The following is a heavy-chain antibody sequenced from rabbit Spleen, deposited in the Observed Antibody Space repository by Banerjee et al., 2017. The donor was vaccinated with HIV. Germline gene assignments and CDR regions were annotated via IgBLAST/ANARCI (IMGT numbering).Heavy chain of an antibody. V-gene: IGHV1S40*01. J-gene: IGHJ4*01. CDR1: GFSISGYY. CDR3: ARDAGRGDYIDGVFDL. Sequence: QSLEESGGGLVTPGGILTLTCTASGFSISGYYMCWVRQAPGKGLEWIGCIRATSGSTYYASWAKGRFTISKTSSTTVTLQMTSLTGADTATYFCARDAGRGDYIDGVFDLWGPGTLVTVS. D-gene: IGHD8-1*01. CDR2: IRATSGST.